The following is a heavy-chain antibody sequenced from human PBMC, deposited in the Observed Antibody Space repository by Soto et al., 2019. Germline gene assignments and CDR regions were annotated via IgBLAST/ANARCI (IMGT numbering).Heavy chain of an antibody. D-gene: IGHD6-13*01. CDR3: ARRLLAAARTSDY. J-gene: IGHJ4*02. CDR2: IYYSGST. Sequence: PSETLSLTCTVSGGSIGSQYWTWVRQSPGKGLEWIGSIYYSGSTYYNPSLKSRVTISVDTSKNQFSLKLSSVTAADTAVYYCARRLLAAARTSDYWGQGTLVTVSS. CDR1: GGSIGSQY. V-gene: IGHV4-39*01.